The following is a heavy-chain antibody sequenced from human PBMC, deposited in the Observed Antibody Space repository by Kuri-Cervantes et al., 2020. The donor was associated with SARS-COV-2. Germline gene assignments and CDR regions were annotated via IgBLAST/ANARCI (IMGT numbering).Heavy chain of an antibody. CDR3: AKDKGFGELFFDY. V-gene: IGHV3-33*03. CDR2: IWYDRSNK. CDR1: GFTFSSCD. D-gene: IGHD3-10*01. J-gene: IGHJ4*02. Sequence: GESLKISCAASGFTFSSCDIYWVRQAPGKGLEWVEVIWYDRSNKYFADPVKGRFTISRDKSKNMLYLQMNSLRAEDTAVYYCAKDKGFGELFFDYWGQGTLVTVSS.